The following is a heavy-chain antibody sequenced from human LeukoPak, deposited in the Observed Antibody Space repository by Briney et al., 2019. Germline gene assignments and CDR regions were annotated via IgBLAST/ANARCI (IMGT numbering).Heavy chain of an antibody. D-gene: IGHD6-19*01. J-gene: IGHJ4*02. CDR2: IYHSGST. V-gene: IGHV4-34*01. Sequence: PSETLSLTCAVYGGTFNDYYWSWIRQPPGKGLEWIGEIYHSGSTNYNPSLKSRVTISLDTSKNQFSLKLSSVTAADTAVYYCARGYSSGWYYFDYWGQGTLVTVSS. CDR3: ARGYSSGWYYFDY. CDR1: GGTFNDYY.